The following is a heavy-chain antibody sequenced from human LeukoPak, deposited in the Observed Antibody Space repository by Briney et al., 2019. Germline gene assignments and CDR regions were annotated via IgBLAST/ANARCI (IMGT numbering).Heavy chain of an antibody. CDR1: GGSISSGGYY. CDR2: IYYSGST. D-gene: IGHD3-9*01. V-gene: IGHV4-31*03. Sequence: SQTLSLTCTVSGGSISSGGYYWSWIRQHPGKGLEWIGYIYYSGSTYYNPSLKSRVTISVDTSKNQFSLKLSSVTAADTAVYYCARTTPGWIYYYYGMDVWGQGTTVTVSS. J-gene: IGHJ6*02. CDR3: ARTTPGWIYYYYGMDV.